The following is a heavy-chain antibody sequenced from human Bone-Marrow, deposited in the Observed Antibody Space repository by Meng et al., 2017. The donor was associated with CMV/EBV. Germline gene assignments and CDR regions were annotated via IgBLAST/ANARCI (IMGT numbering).Heavy chain of an antibody. V-gene: IGHV4-34*01. CDR2: IHHSGTT. Sequence: SETLSLTCAVYGGSFSGYYWSWIRQPPGKGLEWIGEIHHSGTTNYNPSLKSRVTISVDKSKNQFSLKLTSVTAADTAFYYCARRGPQLYDYWGQGTLVTVSS. D-gene: IGHD3-10*01. CDR1: GGSFSGYY. CDR3: ARRGPQLYDY. J-gene: IGHJ4*02.